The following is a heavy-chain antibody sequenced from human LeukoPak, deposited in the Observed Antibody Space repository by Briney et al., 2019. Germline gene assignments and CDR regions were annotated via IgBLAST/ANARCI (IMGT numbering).Heavy chain of an antibody. CDR2: IKQDGSEK. CDR3: AELGITMIGGV. J-gene: IGHJ6*04. Sequence: GGSLRLSCAASEFTFSNYWMNWVRQAPGKGLEWVANIKQDGSEKYYVGSVKGRFTISRDNAKNSLYLQMNSLRAEDTAVYYCAELGITMIGGVWGKGTTVTISS. V-gene: IGHV3-7*01. CDR1: EFTFSNYW. D-gene: IGHD3-10*02.